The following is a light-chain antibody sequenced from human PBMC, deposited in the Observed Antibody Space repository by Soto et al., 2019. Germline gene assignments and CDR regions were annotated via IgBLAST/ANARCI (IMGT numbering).Light chain of an antibody. CDR2: WAS. Sequence: DIVMTQSPDSLAVSLGERATINCKSSQSVLYSSNNKNYLAWYQQKPGQPPKLLIYWASTRESGVPDRFSGSGSGTDFTLTISSLQAEDVAVYYCQKCEYLPIFGPGTTVDFK. J-gene: IGKJ3*01. CDR3: QKCEYLPI. V-gene: IGKV4-1*01. CDR1: QSVLYSSNNKNY.